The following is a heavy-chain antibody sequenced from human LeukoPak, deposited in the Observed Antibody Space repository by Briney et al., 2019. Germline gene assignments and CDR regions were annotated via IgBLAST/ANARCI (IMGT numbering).Heavy chain of an antibody. CDR1: GFTFSSYA. CDR2: FSGSGGST. Sequence: GGSLRLSCAASGFTFSSYAMSWVRQTPGKGLEWVSTFSGSGGSTYYVDSVKGRFTISRDNAKKSLFLQMNSLRAEDTAVYYCVRDRDYYDSSNYYLHSTFDYWGQGTLVTVSS. J-gene: IGHJ4*02. D-gene: IGHD3-22*01. V-gene: IGHV3-23*01. CDR3: VRDRDYYDSSNYYLHSTFDY.